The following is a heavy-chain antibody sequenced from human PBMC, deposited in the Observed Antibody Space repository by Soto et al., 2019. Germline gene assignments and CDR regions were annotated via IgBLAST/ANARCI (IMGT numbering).Heavy chain of an antibody. Sequence: PGGSLRLSCAASGLTVSSSYMSWVRQAPGKGLQWVSVIYSAGSTYYANSVKGRFTISRDISTNMVYLQMSSLTDEDTAVYYCARASEPEYSSAIFVDIWGQGALVTVSS. CDR1: GLTVSSSY. J-gene: IGHJ4*02. CDR3: ARASEPEYSSAIFVDI. CDR2: IYSAGST. V-gene: IGHV3-53*01. D-gene: IGHD5-18*01.